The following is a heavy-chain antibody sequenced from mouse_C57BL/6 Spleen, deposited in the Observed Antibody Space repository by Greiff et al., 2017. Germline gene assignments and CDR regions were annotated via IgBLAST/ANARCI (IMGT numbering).Heavy chain of an antibody. CDR3: ARSYYYGSSYKYAMDY. CDR1: GYTFTSYW. J-gene: IGHJ4*01. Sequence: VQLQQPGAELVRPGTSVKLSCKASGYTFTSYWMHWVKQRPGQGLEWIGVIDPSDSYTNYNQKFKGKATLTVDTSSSTAYMQLSSLTSEDSAVYYCARSYYYGSSYKYAMDYWGQGTSVTVSS. D-gene: IGHD1-1*01. V-gene: IGHV1-59*01. CDR2: IDPSDSYT.